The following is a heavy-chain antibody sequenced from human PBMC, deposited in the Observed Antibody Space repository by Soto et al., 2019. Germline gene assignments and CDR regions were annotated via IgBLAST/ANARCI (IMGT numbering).Heavy chain of an antibody. V-gene: IGHV3-23*01. CDR3: AKCSVGTVRSSGWCNWFDP. Sequence: EVRLLESGGGLAQPGGSLRLSCEASGFTFSSSAMNWVRQAPGRGLEWVSSIRVGGGDTFYADSVRGRFTVSRDISRNTLDLQMNSLRAEDTAIYYCAKCSVGTVRSSGWCNWFDPWGQGTLVTVSS. CDR1: GFTFSSSA. D-gene: IGHD6-19*01. J-gene: IGHJ5*02. CDR2: IRVGGGDT.